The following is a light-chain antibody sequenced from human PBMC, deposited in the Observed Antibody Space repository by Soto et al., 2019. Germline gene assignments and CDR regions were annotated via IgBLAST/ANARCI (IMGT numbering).Light chain of an antibody. CDR2: AAS. CDR1: QGISNY. CDR3: QQYNDWPLT. Sequence: IPFTQSPSSLSASVGGRVTLTCRASQGISNYLAWYQQKPGKVPKLLIYAASTLQSGVPSRFSGSGSGTDFTLTISSLQSEDFALYYCQQYNDWPLTFGQGTKVDI. V-gene: IGKV1-27*01. J-gene: IGKJ1*01.